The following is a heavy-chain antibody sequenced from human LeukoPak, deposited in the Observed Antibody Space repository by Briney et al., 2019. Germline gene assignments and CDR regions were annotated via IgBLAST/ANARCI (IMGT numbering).Heavy chain of an antibody. CDR1: GGSVSSNTYH. CDR3: ARFRGSGWYYFDY. V-gene: IGHV4-61*01. J-gene: IGHJ4*02. Sequence: SETLSLTCTVSGGSVSSNTYHWSWIRQPPGKGLEWIGYAYYIGSTNYNPSLKGRATISIDTSKNQFSLKLSSVTAADTAVYYCARFRGSGWYYFDYWGQGTPVSVSS. CDR2: AYYIGST. D-gene: IGHD6-19*01.